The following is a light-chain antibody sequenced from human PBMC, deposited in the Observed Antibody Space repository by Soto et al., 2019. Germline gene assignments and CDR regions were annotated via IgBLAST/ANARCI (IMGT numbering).Light chain of an antibody. V-gene: IGKV1-5*01. J-gene: IGKJ5*01. CDR2: DAS. CDR1: QSIRRW. Sequence: IQMTQSPATLSASTGDSATITCRASQSIRRWLAWYQQKPGKAPKLLIYDASTWESGVPSRFSGSGSGTEFTLTINSLEPDDFAVYYCQQRDGWPNTFGQGTRLEIK. CDR3: QQRDGWPNT.